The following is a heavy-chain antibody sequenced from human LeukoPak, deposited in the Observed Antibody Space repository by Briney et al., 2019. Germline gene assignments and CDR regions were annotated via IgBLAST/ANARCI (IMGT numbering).Heavy chain of an antibody. CDR3: ARGSDEQGYSYDSSGYNY. CDR2: IIPILGIA. CDR1: GGTFSSYA. V-gene: IGHV1-69*04. Sequence: SVKVSCKASGGTFSSYAISWVRQAPGQGLEWMGRIIPILGIANYAQKFQGRVTITADKSTSTAYMELSSLRSEDTAVYYCARGSDEQGYSYDSSGYNYWGQGTLVTVSS. D-gene: IGHD3-22*01. J-gene: IGHJ4*02.